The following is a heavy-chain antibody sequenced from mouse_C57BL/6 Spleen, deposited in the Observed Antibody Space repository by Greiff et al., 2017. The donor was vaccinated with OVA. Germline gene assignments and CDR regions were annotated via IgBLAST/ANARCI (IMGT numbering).Heavy chain of an antibody. Sequence: VKLMESGAELVRPGASVTLSCKASGYTFTDYEMHWVKQTPVHGLEWIGAIDPETGGTAYNQKFKGKAILTADKSSSTAYMELRSLTSEDSAVYYCTRSQATRYFDYWGQGTTLTVSS. CDR1: GYTFTDYE. CDR2: IDPETGGT. J-gene: IGHJ2*01. CDR3: TRSQATRYFDY. D-gene: IGHD3-2*02. V-gene: IGHV1-15*01.